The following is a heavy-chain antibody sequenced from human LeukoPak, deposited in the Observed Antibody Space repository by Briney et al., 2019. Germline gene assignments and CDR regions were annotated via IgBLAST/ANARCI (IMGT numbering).Heavy chain of an antibody. D-gene: IGHD3/OR15-3a*01. CDR1: DGSISYYY. CDR2: IYVGGST. CDR3: ARWHMDSQDV. J-gene: IGHJ6*02. Sequence: SETLSLTCTVSDGSISYYYWSWIRQPAGKGLEWIGRIYVGGSTNYSPSLKSRVSMSLDKSKNQLSLKLISVSAADTAVYYCARWHMDSQDVWGRGTAVTVS. V-gene: IGHV4-4*07.